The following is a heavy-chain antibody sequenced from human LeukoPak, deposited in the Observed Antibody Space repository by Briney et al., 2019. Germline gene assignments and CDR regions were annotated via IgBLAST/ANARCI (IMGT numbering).Heavy chain of an antibody. CDR1: GFTFSTYG. V-gene: IGHV3-7*01. CDR3: ARAPRYSGYDSGFDY. D-gene: IGHD5-12*01. CDR2: IKQDGSEK. J-gene: IGHJ4*02. Sequence: GGSLRLSCAASGFTFSTYGMSWVRQAPGKGLEWVASIKQDGSEKNYVDSVKGRFTISRDNARNSLSLQMNSLRAEDTAVYYCARAPRYSGYDSGFDYWGQGTLVTVSS.